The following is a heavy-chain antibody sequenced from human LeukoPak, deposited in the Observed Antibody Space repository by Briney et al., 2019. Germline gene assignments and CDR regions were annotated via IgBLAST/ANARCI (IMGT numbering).Heavy chain of an antibody. CDR2: ISGRSSHI. CDR3: GRAFPPLRTSSAGDL. D-gene: IGHD3-16*01. Sequence: GGALRLSCSASGFSFSDYDMNWVRQAPGKGLEWVSAISGRSSHIYYGESVNGRFTISRDNAKTSLYLQMDSLGVEDTAVYYCGRAFPPLRTSSAGDLWGQGTLVIVSS. V-gene: IGHV3-21*01. J-gene: IGHJ1*01. CDR1: GFSFSDYD.